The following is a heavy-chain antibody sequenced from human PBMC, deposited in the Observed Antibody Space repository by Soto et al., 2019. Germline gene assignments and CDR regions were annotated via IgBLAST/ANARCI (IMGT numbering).Heavy chain of an antibody. J-gene: IGHJ3*02. Sequence: GSLKPSCAPAGFPFRSYCMPWVRPAPSKGLEVVSVIWYEGSNKYYADSVKGRFTISRDNSKNTLYLQMNSLRAEDTAVYYCARATMNCSGGSCYGIGAFDIWGQGTMVTVSS. V-gene: IGHV3-33*01. CDR3: ARATMNCSGGSCYGIGAFDI. D-gene: IGHD2-15*01. CDR1: GFPFRSYC. CDR2: IWYEGSNK.